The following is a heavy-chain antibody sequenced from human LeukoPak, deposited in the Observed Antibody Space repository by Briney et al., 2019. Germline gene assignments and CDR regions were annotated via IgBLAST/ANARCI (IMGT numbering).Heavy chain of an antibody. Sequence: PGGSLRLSCAASGFSFSRYQMTWLRQAPGKGLKWVANIKEDGTEAYYVDSVKGRLTISRDNAKNFLYLHMNSLRVEDTAVYYCARYLYDSSAFDYWGQGTLVTVSS. D-gene: IGHD3-22*01. V-gene: IGHV3-7*05. J-gene: IGHJ4*02. CDR1: GFSFSRYQ. CDR2: IKEDGTEA. CDR3: ARYLYDSSAFDY.